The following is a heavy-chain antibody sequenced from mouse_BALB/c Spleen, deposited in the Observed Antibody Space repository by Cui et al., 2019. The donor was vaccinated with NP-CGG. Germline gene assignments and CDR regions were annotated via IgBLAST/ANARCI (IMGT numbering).Heavy chain of an antibody. V-gene: IGHV1-72*01. CDR1: GYTFTSYW. CDR3: ARYDYYGSSYFDY. CDR2: IDPNSGGT. D-gene: IGHD1-1*01. Sequence: QVQLQQPGAEFVKPGASVKLSCKASGYTFTSYWMHWVKQRPGLGLEWIGRIDPNSGGTKYNEKFKSKATLTVDKHSSTAYMQLSSLTSEDSAVYYCARYDYYGSSYFDYWGQGTTLTVSS. J-gene: IGHJ2*01.